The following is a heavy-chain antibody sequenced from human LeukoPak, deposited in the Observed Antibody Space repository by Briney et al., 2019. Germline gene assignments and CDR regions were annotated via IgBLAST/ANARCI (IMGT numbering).Heavy chain of an antibody. CDR1: GFTFSDYW. Sequence: GGSLRLSCAASGFTFSDYWMTWVRQAPGKGLEWVANIKEDGSEKNYLGSVRGRFTISRDNAKDSLHLQMNSLGAEDTAVYYCAREWGAAADDAFDIWGQGTMVTVSS. J-gene: IGHJ3*02. V-gene: IGHV3-7*01. CDR2: IKEDGSEK. D-gene: IGHD6-13*01. CDR3: AREWGAAADDAFDI.